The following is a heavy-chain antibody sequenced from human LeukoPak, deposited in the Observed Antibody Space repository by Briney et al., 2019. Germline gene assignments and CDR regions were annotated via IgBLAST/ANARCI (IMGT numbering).Heavy chain of an antibody. CDR1: GGSFSGYY. J-gene: IGHJ6*02. CDR2: INHSGST. Sequence: PSETLSLTCAVYGGSFSGYYWSWIRQPPGKGLEWIGEINHSGSTNYNPSLKSRVTISVDTSKNQFSLKLSSVTAADTAVYYCAGGPISSSDYYYYGMDVWGQGTTVTVSS. D-gene: IGHD6-6*01. V-gene: IGHV4-34*01. CDR3: AGGPISSSDYYYYGMDV.